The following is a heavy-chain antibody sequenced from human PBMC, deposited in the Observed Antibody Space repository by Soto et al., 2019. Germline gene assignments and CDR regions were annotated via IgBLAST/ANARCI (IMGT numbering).Heavy chain of an antibody. V-gene: IGHV4-4*02. CDR3: PGDGERNYDIWPGYPVNSTYNGMNA. D-gene: IGHD3-9*01. J-gene: IGHJ6*04. CDR1: GGSISSSNW. Sequence: QVQLQESGPGLVKPSGTLSLTCAVSGGSISSSNWWSWVRQPPGKGLEWIGEIYHSGSTNYNPSLKSRVPISEDKPKNQFPLRLGFVTAPARAVNNVPGDGERNYDIWPGYPVNSTYNGMNAWGKGPPVPVSS. CDR2: IYHSGST.